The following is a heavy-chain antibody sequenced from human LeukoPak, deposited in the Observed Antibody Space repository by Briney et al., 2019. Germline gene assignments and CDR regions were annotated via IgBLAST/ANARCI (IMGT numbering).Heavy chain of an antibody. V-gene: IGHV1-2*02. D-gene: IGHD3-10*01. CDR1: GYTFTGYY. J-gene: IGHJ4*02. CDR3: ARDRRGSGSYYRNYFDY. Sequence: GASVKVSCTASGYTFTGYYMHWVRQAPGQGLEWMGWINPNSGGTNYAQKFQGRVTMTRDTSISTAYMELSRLRSDDTAVYYCARDRRGSGSYYRNYFDYWGQGTLVTVSS. CDR2: INPNSGGT.